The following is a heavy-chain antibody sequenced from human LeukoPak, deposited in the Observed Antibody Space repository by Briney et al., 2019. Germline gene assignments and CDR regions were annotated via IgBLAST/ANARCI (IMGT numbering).Heavy chain of an antibody. CDR3: ARTTYYDFWSGYYPVFFDY. V-gene: IGHV4-59*08. J-gene: IGHJ4*02. CDR2: ISYSGTT. CDR1: GGSIRSYY. D-gene: IGHD3-3*01. Sequence: SETLSLTCTVSGGSIRSYYWSWVRQPPGKELEWIGYISYSGTTNYNPSLKSRVSISVDTSKNQFSLKLSSVAAADTAVYYCARTTYYDFWSGYYPVFFDYWGQGTLVTVSS.